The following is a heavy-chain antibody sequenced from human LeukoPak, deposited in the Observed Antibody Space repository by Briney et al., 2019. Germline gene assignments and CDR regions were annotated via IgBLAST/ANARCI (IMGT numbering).Heavy chain of an antibody. CDR2: IYYSGST. CDR3: ARRPDITMIVVVAFDI. CDR1: GGSISSSSYY. D-gene: IGHD3-22*01. J-gene: IGHJ3*02. V-gene: IGHV4-39*01. Sequence: SETLSLTCNVSGGSISSSSYYWGWIRQPPGKGLEWIGSIYYSGSTYYNPSLKSRVTISVDTSKNQFSLKLSSVTAADMAVYYCARRPDITMIVVVAFDIWGQGTMVTVSS.